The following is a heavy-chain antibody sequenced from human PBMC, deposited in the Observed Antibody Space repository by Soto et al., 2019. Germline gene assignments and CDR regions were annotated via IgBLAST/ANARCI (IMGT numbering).Heavy chain of an antibody. CDR2: INHSGST. D-gene: IGHD2-15*01. CDR1: GGSFSGYY. V-gene: IGHV4-34*01. J-gene: IGHJ5*02. Sequence: SETLSLTCAVYGGSFSGYYWSWIRQPPGKGLEWIGEINHSGSTNYNPSLKSRVTISVDTSKNQFSLKLSSVTAADTAVYYCARTGGLVVVVAATFGDWFDPWGQGTLVTVSS. CDR3: ARTGGLVVVVAATFGDWFDP.